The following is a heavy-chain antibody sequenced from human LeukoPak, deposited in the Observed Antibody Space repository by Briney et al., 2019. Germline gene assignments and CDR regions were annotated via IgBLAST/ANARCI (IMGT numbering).Heavy chain of an antibody. V-gene: IGHV4-30-2*01. D-gene: IGHD3-10*01. Sequence: SETLSLTCAVSGGFISSGGYSWSWIRQPPGKGLEWIGYIYHSGSTYYNPSLKSRVTISVDRSKNQFSLKLSSVTAADTAVYYCARVPAPYYYGSGSYHPGYFDYWGQGTLVTVSS. J-gene: IGHJ4*02. CDR3: ARVPAPYYYGSGSYHPGYFDY. CDR1: GGFISSGGYS. CDR2: IYHSGST.